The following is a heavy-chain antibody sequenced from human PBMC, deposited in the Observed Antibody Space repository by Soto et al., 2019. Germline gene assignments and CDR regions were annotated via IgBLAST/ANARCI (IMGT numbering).Heavy chain of an antibody. CDR1: GFTFSDYY. D-gene: IGHD1-26*01. J-gene: IGHJ6*02. V-gene: IGHV3-11*01. Sequence: QVQLVESGGGLVKPGGSLRLSCAASGFTFSDYYMSWIRQAPWNGLEWVSYISPTGITMYYADSVQGRFTISRDNAKNSLFLQMNSLRAEDTAFHSCARDRWEIGSNYGMDGWGQGTTVTVSS. CDR2: ISPTGITM. CDR3: ARDRWEIGSNYGMDG.